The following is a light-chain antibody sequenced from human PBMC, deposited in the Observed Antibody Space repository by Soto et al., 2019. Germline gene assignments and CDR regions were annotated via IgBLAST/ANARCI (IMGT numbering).Light chain of an antibody. CDR3: QQYGTSPRT. J-gene: IGKJ1*01. Sequence: EMVLTQSPGTLSLSPGERATLSCRASQSVRSSYLARYQQKLGQAPRLLIYGVSNRATGIPDRFSGSGSGTDFTLTISRLESEDFEVYYCQQYGTSPRTFGQGTKVEIK. CDR2: GVS. V-gene: IGKV3-20*01. CDR1: QSVRSSY.